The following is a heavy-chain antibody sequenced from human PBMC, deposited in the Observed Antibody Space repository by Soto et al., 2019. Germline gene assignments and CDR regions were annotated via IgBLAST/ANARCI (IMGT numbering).Heavy chain of an antibody. CDR3: ARSGTYGDYGGY. Sequence: EVQLVESGGGLVQPGGSLRLSCAASGFTFSTYSMNWVRQAPGKGLEWLSFISSTSSTIYYTESVKGRFTISRDNAKNSLYLQMNSLRAEDTAVYYCARSGTYGDYGGYWGQGTQVTVSP. CDR2: ISSTSSTI. V-gene: IGHV3-48*01. J-gene: IGHJ4*02. CDR1: GFTFSTYS. D-gene: IGHD4-17*01.